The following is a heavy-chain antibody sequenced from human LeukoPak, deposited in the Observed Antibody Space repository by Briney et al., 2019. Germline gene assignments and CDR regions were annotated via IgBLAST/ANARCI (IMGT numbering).Heavy chain of an antibody. CDR3: GRAFPPLRTSSAGDL. Sequence: GGSLRLSCSASGFTFSDYDMNWARQAPGKGLEWVSSISYLSSHVYYGDSVKGRFSISRDNAKNSLYLQMNSLGAEDTAIYYCGRAFPPLRTSSAGDLWGQGILVTVSS. J-gene: IGHJ4*02. CDR2: ISYLSSHV. CDR1: GFTFSDYD. V-gene: IGHV3-21*01. D-gene: IGHD3-16*01.